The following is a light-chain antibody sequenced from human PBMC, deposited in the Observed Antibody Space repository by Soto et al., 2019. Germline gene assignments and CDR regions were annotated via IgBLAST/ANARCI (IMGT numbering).Light chain of an antibody. CDR1: QSVSGTY. Sequence: DIVLTQSPGTLSLSPGERATLSCRASQSVSGTYLSWYQQKPGQAPRLLIYGASSRATGIPDRFSGSGSGTDVSLTISRLEPEDFAVYYCQQYCSSLLTFGGGTKVEIK. V-gene: IGKV3-20*01. J-gene: IGKJ4*01. CDR2: GAS. CDR3: QQYCSSLLT.